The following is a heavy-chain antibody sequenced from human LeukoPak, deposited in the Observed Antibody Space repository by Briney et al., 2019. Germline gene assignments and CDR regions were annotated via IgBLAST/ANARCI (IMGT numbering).Heavy chain of an antibody. Sequence: SETLSLTCTVSGGSISSSSYYWGWIRQPPGKGLEWIGSIYYSGSTYYNPSLKSRVTISVDTSKNQFSLKLSSVTAADTAVYYCARRGRVGARNYFDYWGQGTLVTVSS. D-gene: IGHD1-26*01. J-gene: IGHJ4*02. V-gene: IGHV4-39*01. CDR3: ARRGRVGARNYFDY. CDR2: IYYSGST. CDR1: GGSISSSSYY.